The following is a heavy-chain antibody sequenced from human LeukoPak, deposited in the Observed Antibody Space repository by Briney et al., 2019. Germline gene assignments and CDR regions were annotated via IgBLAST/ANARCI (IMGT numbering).Heavy chain of an antibody. Sequence: GGSLRLSCAASGFTFSSYSMNWVRHAPGKGLEWVAVISYDGSNKYYADSVKGRFTISRDNSKNTLYLQMNSLRAEDTAVYYCARAPYVVVPAAQIDYWGQGTLVTVSS. CDR1: GFTFSSYS. D-gene: IGHD2-2*01. CDR3: ARAPYVVVPAAQIDY. CDR2: ISYDGSNK. J-gene: IGHJ4*02. V-gene: IGHV3-30*05.